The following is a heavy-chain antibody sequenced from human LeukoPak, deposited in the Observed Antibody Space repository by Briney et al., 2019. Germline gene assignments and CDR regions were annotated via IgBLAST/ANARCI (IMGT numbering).Heavy chain of an antibody. J-gene: IGHJ4*02. CDR3: SEGYFEPFDH. Sequence: PSETLSLTCLVSGASVSSSHWNWIWQFPGKGLEWIGCLSYTGKTDYNPSLTGRVTISLGTSKNQVSLKLRSVTAADTAVYYCSEGYFEPFDHWGQGILVTVSS. V-gene: IGHV4-59*02. CDR1: GASVSSSH. D-gene: IGHD2/OR15-2a*01. CDR2: LSYTGKT.